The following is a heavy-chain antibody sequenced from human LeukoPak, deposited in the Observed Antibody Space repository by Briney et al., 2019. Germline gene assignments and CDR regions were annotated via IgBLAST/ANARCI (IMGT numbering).Heavy chain of an antibody. Sequence: GGSLRLSCAASGFTFDDYAMHWVRQAPGKGLEWVSGISWNSGSIGYADSVKGRFTISRDNAKNSLYLQMNSLRAEDTALYYCAKDITIFGVGDAFDIRGQGTMVTVSS. CDR1: GFTFDDYA. D-gene: IGHD3-3*01. CDR3: AKDITIFGVGDAFDI. V-gene: IGHV3-9*01. J-gene: IGHJ3*02. CDR2: ISWNSGSI.